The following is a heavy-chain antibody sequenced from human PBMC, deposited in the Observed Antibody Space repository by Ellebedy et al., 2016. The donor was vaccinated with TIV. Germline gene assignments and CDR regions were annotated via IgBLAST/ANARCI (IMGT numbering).Heavy chain of an antibody. J-gene: IGHJ6*02. V-gene: IGHV3-11*06. Sequence: GGSLRLXXEASGFTFSVYYMSWIRQAPGKGLEWVSFISLTSTATGVGYADSVRGRFTISRDDAKNSLYLEINSLRAEDSAVYYCARENFYGMDVWGQGTTVTVSS. CDR1: GFTFSVYY. CDR3: ARENFYGMDV. CDR2: ISLTSTATGV.